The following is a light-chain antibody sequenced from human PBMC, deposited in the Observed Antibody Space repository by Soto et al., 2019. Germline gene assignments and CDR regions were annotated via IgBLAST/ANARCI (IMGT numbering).Light chain of an antibody. CDR1: SSNIGRNS. Sequence: QSVLTQPPSASGTPGQRVTIFCSGSSSNIGRNSVYWYQQLPGTAPKLLIYSNHQRPSGVLDRFSGSKSGTSASLAISGLRSEDEANYYCAAWDDSPSGVVFGGGTKLTVL. J-gene: IGLJ2*01. CDR3: AAWDDSPSGVV. V-gene: IGLV1-47*02. CDR2: SNH.